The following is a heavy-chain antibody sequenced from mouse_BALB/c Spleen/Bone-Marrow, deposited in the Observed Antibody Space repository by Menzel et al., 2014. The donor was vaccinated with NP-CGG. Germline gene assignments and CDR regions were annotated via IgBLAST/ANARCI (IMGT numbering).Heavy chain of an antibody. CDR2: IWGDGST. V-gene: IGHV2-6-7*01. Sequence: VKLMESGPGLVAPSQSLSITCTVPGFSLTGYGVSWVRQPPGKGLEWLGMIWGDGSTDYNSALKSRLSISKDNSKSQVFLKMNSLQTDDTARYYCARDSFLITRALDYWGQGTSVTVSS. J-gene: IGHJ4*01. CDR3: ARDSFLITRALDY. CDR1: GFSLTGYG. D-gene: IGHD2-4*01.